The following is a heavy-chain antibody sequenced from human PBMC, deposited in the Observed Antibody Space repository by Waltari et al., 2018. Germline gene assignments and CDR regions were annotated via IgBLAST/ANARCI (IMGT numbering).Heavy chain of an antibody. D-gene: IGHD6-6*01. CDR1: GFTFSSYS. J-gene: IGHJ4*02. CDR3: ARDIPRGSSDY. V-gene: IGHV3-21*01. CDR2: ISSSSSYI. Sequence: EVQLVESGGGLVKPGGSLRLSCAASGFTFSSYSMNWVRQAPGKGLEWVSAISSSSSYIYYADSVKGRFTISRDNAKNSLYLQMNSLRAEDTAVYYCARDIPRGSSDYWGQGTLVTVSS.